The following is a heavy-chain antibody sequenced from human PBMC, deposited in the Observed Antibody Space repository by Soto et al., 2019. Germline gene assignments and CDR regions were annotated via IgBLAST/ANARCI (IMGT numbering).Heavy chain of an antibody. D-gene: IGHD3-3*02. Sequence: PGGSLRLSCAASGFTFSSYAMSWVRQAPGKGLEWVSAISGSGGSTYYADSVKGRFTISRDNSKNTLYLQMNSLRAEDTAVYYCAKFDAFYYYYGMDVRCQGTTVTVSS. CDR2: ISGSGGST. V-gene: IGHV3-23*01. CDR1: GFTFSSYA. CDR3: AKFDAFYYYYGMDV. J-gene: IGHJ6*02.